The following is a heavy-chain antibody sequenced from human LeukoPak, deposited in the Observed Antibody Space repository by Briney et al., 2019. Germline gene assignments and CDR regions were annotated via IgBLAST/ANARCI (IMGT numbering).Heavy chain of an antibody. D-gene: IGHD3-10*01. CDR2: ISGNGGST. J-gene: IGHJ4*02. CDR1: GFTFSTYG. CDR3: ARDGSGRTRYFDY. Sequence: GGSLRLSCAASGFTFSTYGMSWVRQAPGKGLEWVSGISGNGGSTYYADSVKGRFTISRDNAKNSLYLQMNSLRAEDTAVYYCARDGSGRTRYFDYWGQGTLVTVSS. V-gene: IGHV3-23*01.